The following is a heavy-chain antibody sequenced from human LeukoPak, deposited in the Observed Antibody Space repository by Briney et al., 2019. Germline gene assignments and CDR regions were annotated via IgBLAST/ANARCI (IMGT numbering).Heavy chain of an antibody. CDR3: AGGYSSGWYLGAFDI. CDR1: GFTFSNTW. D-gene: IGHD6-19*01. V-gene: IGHV3-15*01. J-gene: IGHJ3*02. Sequence: GGSLRLSCAASGFTFSNTWMSWVRQAPGKGLEWVGRIKSKTNGGTTDYAAPVKGRFTISRDDSKNTLYLQMNSLRAEDTAVYYCAGGYSSGWYLGAFDIWGQGTMVTVSS. CDR2: IKSKTNGGTT.